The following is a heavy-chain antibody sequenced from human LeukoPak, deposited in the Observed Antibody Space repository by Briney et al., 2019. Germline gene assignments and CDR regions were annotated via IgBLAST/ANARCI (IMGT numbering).Heavy chain of an antibody. CDR3: ARAGSMVRETNWFDP. V-gene: IGHV4-4*09. J-gene: IGHJ5*02. D-gene: IGHD3-10*01. Sequence: SETLSLTCTVSGGSISSYYWSWIRQPPGKGLEWIGYIYTSGSTNYNPSLKSRVTISVDTSKNQFSPKLSSVTAADTAVYYCARAGSMVRETNWFDPWGQGTLVTVSS. CDR1: GGSISSYY. CDR2: IYTSGST.